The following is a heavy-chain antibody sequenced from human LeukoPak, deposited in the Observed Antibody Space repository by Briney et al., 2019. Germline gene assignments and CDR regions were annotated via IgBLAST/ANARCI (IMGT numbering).Heavy chain of an antibody. D-gene: IGHD6-19*01. CDR3: AKNFASAWNYYMDV. V-gene: IGHV3-23*01. CDR1: GFTFSNYA. CDR2: IRASGDTT. Sequence: GGSLRLSCTASGFTFSNYAMSWGRQAPGKGQQWVSDIRASGDTTHYADSVKGRCTISRDNSKNTLYLQMNSLRAEDTAVYYCAKNFASAWNYYMDVWGKRTTVTVSS. J-gene: IGHJ6*03.